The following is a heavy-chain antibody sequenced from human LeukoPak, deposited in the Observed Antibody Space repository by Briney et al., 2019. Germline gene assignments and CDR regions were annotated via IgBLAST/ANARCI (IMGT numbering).Heavy chain of an antibody. CDR3: AKWTRITMVRGVTYFDY. Sequence: GGSLRLSCAASGFTFSSYAMSWVRQAPGKGLEWVLAISGSGGSTYYADSVRGRFTISRDSSKNTLYLQMNSLRAEDTAVYYCAKWTRITMVRGVTYFDYWGQGTLVTVSS. V-gene: IGHV3-23*01. CDR1: GFTFSSYA. CDR2: ISGSGGST. D-gene: IGHD3-10*01. J-gene: IGHJ4*02.